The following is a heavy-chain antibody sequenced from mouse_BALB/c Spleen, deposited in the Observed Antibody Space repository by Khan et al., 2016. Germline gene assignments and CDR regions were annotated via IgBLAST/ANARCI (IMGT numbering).Heavy chain of an antibody. D-gene: IGHD2-10*02. CDR1: GFTFSSFG. J-gene: IGHJ2*01. Sequence: EVELVEPGGGLVQPGGSRKLSCAASGFTFSSFGMHWVRQAPEKGLEWVAYISSGSSTIYSADTVKGRFTISRDNPKNTLCLQIASLSSKETAMYYCARQYGNSRLDYWGQGTTLTVSS. CDR2: ISSGSSTI. V-gene: IGHV5-17*02. CDR3: ARQYGNSRLDY.